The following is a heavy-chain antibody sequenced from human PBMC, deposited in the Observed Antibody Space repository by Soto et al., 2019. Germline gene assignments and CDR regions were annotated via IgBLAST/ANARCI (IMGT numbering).Heavy chain of an antibody. D-gene: IGHD1-26*01. Sequence: SETLSLTCTVSGGSISSYYWSWIRQPPGKGLEWIGYIYYSGSTNYNPSLKSRVTISVDTSKNQFSLKLSSVTAADTAVYYCAQANYYYYYMDVWGKGTTVTVSS. J-gene: IGHJ6*03. CDR1: GGSISSYY. V-gene: IGHV4-59*08. CDR3: AQANYYYYYMDV. CDR2: IYYSGST.